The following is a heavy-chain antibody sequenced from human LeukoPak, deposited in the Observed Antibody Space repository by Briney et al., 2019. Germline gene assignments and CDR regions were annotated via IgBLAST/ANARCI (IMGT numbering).Heavy chain of an antibody. CDR1: GGSLSSYY. CDR2: IYYSGST. Sequence: SETLSLTCTVSGGSLSSYYWSWIRQPPGKGLEWIGYIYYSGSTNYNPSLKSRVTISVDTSKNQFSLKLSSVTAADTAVYYCARGQHSSGWYYFDYWGQGTLVTVSS. V-gene: IGHV4-59*01. J-gene: IGHJ4*02. CDR3: ARGQHSSGWYYFDY. D-gene: IGHD6-19*01.